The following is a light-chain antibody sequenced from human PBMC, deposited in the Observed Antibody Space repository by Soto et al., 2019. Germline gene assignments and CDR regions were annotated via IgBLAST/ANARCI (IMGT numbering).Light chain of an antibody. CDR2: GAS. CDR3: QQNNKWPPVT. V-gene: IGKV3-15*01. CDR1: QTISND. Sequence: EVVMTQSPATVSVSPGEGVTLSCRASQTISNDLAWYQQKPGQAPRLIIYGASTRATGVPARFSGGGAGTEFSLTISSLQSEDFAFYYCQQNNKWPPVTFGGGTKVEIK. J-gene: IGKJ4*01.